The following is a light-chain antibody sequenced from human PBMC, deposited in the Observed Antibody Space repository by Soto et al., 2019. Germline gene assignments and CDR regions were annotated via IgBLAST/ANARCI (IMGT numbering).Light chain of an antibody. CDR3: QQYNNWPPHT. CDR1: QSVNTN. CDR2: GAS. V-gene: IGKV3-15*01. J-gene: IGKJ2*01. Sequence: EIVMTQSPATLSVSPGESATLSCRASQSVNTNLAWYQQKPGRAPRLLIHGASTRATGIPARFSGSGSGTEFTLNFSSLQSEDFAVYYCQQYNNWPPHTFGQGTKLEIK.